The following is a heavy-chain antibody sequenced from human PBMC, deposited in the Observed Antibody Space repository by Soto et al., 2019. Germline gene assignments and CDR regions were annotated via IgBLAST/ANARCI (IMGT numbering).Heavy chain of an antibody. CDR2: IYHSGST. J-gene: IGHJ4*02. D-gene: IGHD6-19*01. Sequence: PSETLSLTCAVSGGSISSSNWWSWVRQPPGKGLEWIGEIYHSGSTNYNPSLKSRVTISVDKSKNQFSLKLSSVTAADTAVYYCARARGSGWYKPLLRQGGFDYWGQGTLVTVSS. CDR1: GGSISSSNW. V-gene: IGHV4-4*02. CDR3: ARARGSGWYKPLLRQGGFDY.